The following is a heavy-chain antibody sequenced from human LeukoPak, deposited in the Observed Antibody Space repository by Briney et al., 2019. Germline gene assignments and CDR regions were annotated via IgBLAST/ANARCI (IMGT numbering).Heavy chain of an antibody. CDR2: INQDGSGK. CDR3: ARGVSGEP. Sequence: PGGSLRLSCAASGFTFGSFWMSWVRQAPGKGLEWVANINQDGSGKYFVDSVKGRFTISRDNAKNSLYLQMNSLRAEDTAVYYCARGVSGEPWGQGTLVTVSS. D-gene: IGHD1-14*01. CDR1: GFTFGSFW. J-gene: IGHJ5*02. V-gene: IGHV3-7*01.